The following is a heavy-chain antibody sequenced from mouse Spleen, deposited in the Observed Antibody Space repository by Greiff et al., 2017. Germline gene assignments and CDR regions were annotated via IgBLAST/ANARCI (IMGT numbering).Heavy chain of an antibody. J-gene: IGHJ4*01. CDR1: GYTFTTYP. CDR3: ARGGYSGAMDY. V-gene: IGHV1-47*01. Sequence: VKVVESGAELVKPGASVKMSCKASGYTFTTYPIEWMKQNHGKSLEWIGNFHPYNDDTKYNEKFKGKATLTVEKSSSTVYLELSRLTSDDSAVYYCARGGYSGAMDYWGQGTSVTVSS. D-gene: IGHD2-3*01. CDR2: FHPYNDDT.